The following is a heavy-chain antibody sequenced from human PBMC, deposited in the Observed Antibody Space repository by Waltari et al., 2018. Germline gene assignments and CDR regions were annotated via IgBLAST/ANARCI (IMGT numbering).Heavy chain of an antibody. CDR1: GFTFSSYS. V-gene: IGHV3-21*01. CDR3: ARDPGHSNYDFDY. J-gene: IGHJ4*02. CDR2: ISSSSSYI. Sequence: EVQLVESGGGLVKPGGSLRLSCAASGFTFSSYSMNWVRQAPGKGLGGVSSISSSSSYIYYADSVKGRFTISRDNAKNSLYLQMNSLRAEDTAVYYCARDPGHSNYDFDYWGQGTLVTVSS. D-gene: IGHD4-4*01.